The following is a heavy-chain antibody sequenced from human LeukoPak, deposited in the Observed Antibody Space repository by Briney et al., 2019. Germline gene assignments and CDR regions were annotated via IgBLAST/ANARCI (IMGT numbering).Heavy chain of an antibody. V-gene: IGHV3-21*01. J-gene: IGHJ3*02. CDR3: ARIMAVGSGSYYNVDAFDI. CDR1: GFTFSSYS. D-gene: IGHD3-10*01. Sequence: PGGSLRLSCAASGFTFSSYSMNWVRQAPGKGLEWVSSISSSSSYIYYADSVKGRFTISRDNAKNSLYLQMNSLRAEDTAVYYCARIMAVGSGSYYNVDAFDIWGQGTMVTVSS. CDR2: ISSSSSYI.